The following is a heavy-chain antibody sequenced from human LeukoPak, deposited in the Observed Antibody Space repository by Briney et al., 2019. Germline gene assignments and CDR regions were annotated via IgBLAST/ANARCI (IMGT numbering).Heavy chain of an antibody. V-gene: IGHV3-23*01. Sequence: GGSLRLSSAASGFTFSSYDMSWVLQAPGKGLEWVSVISSSGGIIYYADSVRGRFTISRDNSKNTLYLQMNSLRAEDTAVYYCAKPYNPGSGSYDYWGQGTLVTVSS. CDR2: ISSSGGII. J-gene: IGHJ4*02. CDR3: AKPYNPGSGSYDY. CDR1: GFTFSSYD. D-gene: IGHD3-10*01.